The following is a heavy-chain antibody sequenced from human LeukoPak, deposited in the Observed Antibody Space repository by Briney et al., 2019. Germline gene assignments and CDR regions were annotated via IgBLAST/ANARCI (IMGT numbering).Heavy chain of an antibody. Sequence: GGSLRLSCVASGITLSSYSMNWVRKAPGKGLEWVSYISVSSSTIYYAASVKGRFTISRDNAKNSLYLQMNSLRAEDTAVYYCARYRHLGYWGQGTLVTVSS. J-gene: IGHJ4*02. CDR2: ISVSSSTI. V-gene: IGHV3-48*01. CDR1: GITLSSYS. CDR3: ARYRHLGY.